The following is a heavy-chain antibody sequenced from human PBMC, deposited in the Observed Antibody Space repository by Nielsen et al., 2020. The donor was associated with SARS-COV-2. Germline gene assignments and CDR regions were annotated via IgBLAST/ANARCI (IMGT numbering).Heavy chain of an antibody. Sequence: GESLKISCAASGFTFSSYSMNWVRQAPGKGLEWVSSISSSSSYIYYADSVKGRFTISRDNSKNTLYLQMNSLRAEDTAVYYCASGGYSYGYSYYGMDVWGQGTTVTVSS. V-gene: IGHV3-21*04. CDR2: ISSSSSYI. CDR1: GFTFSSYS. CDR3: ASGGYSYGYSYYGMDV. D-gene: IGHD5-18*01. J-gene: IGHJ6*02.